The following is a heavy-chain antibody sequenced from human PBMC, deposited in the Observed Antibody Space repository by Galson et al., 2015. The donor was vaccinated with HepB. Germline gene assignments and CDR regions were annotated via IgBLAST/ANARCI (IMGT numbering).Heavy chain of an antibody. CDR2: IFYTGST. V-gene: IGHV4-39*01. J-gene: IGHJ5*02. D-gene: IGHD3-10*01. CDR3: ARHPRHEVWFGESPGWFDP. Sequence: SETLSLTCTVSGGSISSNNYSWGWIRQPPGKGLEWIGSIFYTGSTYYNPSLKSRITISVESSKNQFSLRLSSVTAADTAVYYCARHPRHEVWFGESPGWFDPWGQGTLVTVSS. CDR1: GGSISSNNYS.